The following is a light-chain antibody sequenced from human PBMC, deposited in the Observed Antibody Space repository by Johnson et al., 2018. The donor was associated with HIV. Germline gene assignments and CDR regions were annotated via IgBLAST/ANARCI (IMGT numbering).Light chain of an antibody. Sequence: QSVLTQPPSVSAAPGQKVTISCSGSSSNIGNNYVSWYQQLPGTAPKLLIYDNNKRPPGIPDRFFGSTSGTSATLGISGLQTGDEADYYCGPLDSSLSAGYVFGTGTKVTVL. V-gene: IGLV1-51*01. CDR2: DNN. CDR3: GPLDSSLSAGYV. CDR1: SSNIGNNY. J-gene: IGLJ1*01.